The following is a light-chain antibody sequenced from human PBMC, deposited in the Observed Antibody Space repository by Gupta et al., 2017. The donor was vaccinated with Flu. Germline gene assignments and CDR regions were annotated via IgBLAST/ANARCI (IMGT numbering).Light chain of an antibody. J-gene: IGKJ2*01. V-gene: IGKV3-15*01. CDR2: GAS. CDR1: QSVSSN. CDR3: QQYNNWPSYT. Sequence: EIVMTQSPATLSVSPGERATLSCRASQSVSSNLAWYQQKPGQAPRLLIYGASTRATGIPDRFSGSGYGTEFTLTISSRQSEDFAVYYCQQYNNWPSYTFGQGTKMEIK.